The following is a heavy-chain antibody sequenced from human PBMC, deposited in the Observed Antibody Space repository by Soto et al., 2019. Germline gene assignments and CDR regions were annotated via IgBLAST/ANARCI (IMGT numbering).Heavy chain of an antibody. D-gene: IGHD1-26*01. J-gene: IGHJ4*02. CDR2: IDPSGGAT. CDR1: GYTFNRHY. CDR3: AKRLGVGLTRSSFDY. Sequence: QVQLVQSGAEVRKPGASVKVSCKASGYTFNRHYIQWVRQAPGQGLEWMGMIDPSGGATNYAKKFQGRVPLTSDTSTSTVYMALSSLRSEDTAVYYCAKRLGVGLTRSSFDYWGPGTLVIVSS. V-gene: IGHV1-46*02.